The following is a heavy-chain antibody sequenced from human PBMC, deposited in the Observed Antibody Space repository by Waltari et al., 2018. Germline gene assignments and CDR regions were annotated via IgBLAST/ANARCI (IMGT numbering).Heavy chain of an antibody. CDR1: GFTVSSNY. J-gene: IGHJ6*03. Sequence: EVQLVESGGGLIQPGGSLRLYCAASGFTVSSNYMSWVRQAPGKGLELVSVIYSGGSTYYADSLKGRFTISRDNSKNTLYLQMNSLRAEDTAVYYCATDRASSSWYTQYYYMDVWGKGTTVTVSS. D-gene: IGHD6-13*01. CDR2: IYSGGST. CDR3: ATDRASSSWYTQYYYMDV. V-gene: IGHV3-53*01.